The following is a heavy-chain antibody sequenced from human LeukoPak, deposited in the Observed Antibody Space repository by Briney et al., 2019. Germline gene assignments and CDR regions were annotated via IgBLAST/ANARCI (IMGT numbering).Heavy chain of an antibody. CDR2: IWYDGSNK. CDR1: GFTFFTYG. D-gene: IGHD3-16*01. Sequence: GRSLRLSCAASGFTFFTYGMHWVRQAPGKGLEWVAVIWYDGSNKHYADSVKGRFTISRDNAKNSLYLQMNSLRDEDTAVYYCAREPYLYDYVWGSFDYWGQGTLVTVSS. CDR3: AREPYLYDYVWGSFDY. J-gene: IGHJ4*02. V-gene: IGHV3-33*01.